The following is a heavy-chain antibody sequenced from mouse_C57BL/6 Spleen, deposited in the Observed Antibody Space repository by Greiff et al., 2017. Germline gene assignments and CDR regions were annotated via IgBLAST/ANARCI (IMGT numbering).Heavy chain of an antibody. CDR2: INPNNGGT. CDR3: ASQKDGYYFAY. CDR1: GYTFTDYY. Sequence: EVQLQQSGPELVKPGASVKISCKASGYTFTDYYMNWVKQSHGKSLEWIGDINPNNGGTSYNQKFKGKATLTVDKSSSTAYMELRSLTSEDSAVYYCASQKDGYYFAYWGQGTRVTVSA. D-gene: IGHD2-3*01. V-gene: IGHV1-26*01. J-gene: IGHJ3*01.